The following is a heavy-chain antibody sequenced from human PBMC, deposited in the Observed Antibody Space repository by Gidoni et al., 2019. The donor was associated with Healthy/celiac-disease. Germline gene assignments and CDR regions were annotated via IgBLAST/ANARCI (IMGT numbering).Heavy chain of an antibody. Sequence: QLVESGGGLVQPGRSLRLSCAASGFTFDDYAMHWVRQAPGKGLEWVSGISWNSGSIGYADSVKGRFTISRDNAKNSLYLQMNSLRAEDTALYYCAKERINFGLLWFRELLSGGMDVWGQGTTVTVSS. J-gene: IGHJ6*02. CDR1: GFTFDDYA. D-gene: IGHD3-10*01. CDR3: AKERINFGLLWFRELLSGGMDV. CDR2: ISWNSGSI. V-gene: IGHV3-9*01.